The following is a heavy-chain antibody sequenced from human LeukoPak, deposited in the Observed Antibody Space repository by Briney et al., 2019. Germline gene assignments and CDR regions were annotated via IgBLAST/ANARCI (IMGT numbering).Heavy chain of an antibody. CDR2: IIPIFGTP. Sequence: SVKVSCKTSGGSFNNYAISWVRQAPGQGLEWMGGIIPIFGTPNYAQKFQGRVTITADKSTSTAYMELSSLRSEDTAVYYCARSYCGGDCKRFYYYYGMDVWGQGTTVTVSS. J-gene: IGHJ6*02. CDR3: ARSYCGGDCKRFYYYYGMDV. V-gene: IGHV1-69*06. D-gene: IGHD2-21*02. CDR1: GGSFNNYA.